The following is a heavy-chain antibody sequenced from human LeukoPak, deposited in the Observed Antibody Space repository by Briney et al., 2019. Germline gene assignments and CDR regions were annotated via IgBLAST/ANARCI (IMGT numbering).Heavy chain of an antibody. CDR1: GFTFSRYK. Sequence: GGSLRLSCVASGFTFSRYKMHWVRQGPGKGLMWVSRLNSDGSGTTYADSVKGRFTISRDNAKNTLYLQMNSLRTEDTAVYYCARAKYYYGSGSYYDAFDIWGQGTMVTVSS. V-gene: IGHV3-74*01. CDR3: ARAKYYYGSGSYYDAFDI. D-gene: IGHD3-10*01. J-gene: IGHJ3*02. CDR2: LNSDGSGT.